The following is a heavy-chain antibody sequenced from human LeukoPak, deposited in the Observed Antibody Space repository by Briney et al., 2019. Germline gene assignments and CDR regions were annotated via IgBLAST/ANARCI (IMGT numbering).Heavy chain of an antibody. CDR3: ASPGIAARMFDY. V-gene: IGHV4-39*01. CDR1: GGSISSSSYY. D-gene: IGHD6-6*01. J-gene: IGHJ4*02. Sequence: PSENLSLTCTVSGGSISSSSYYWGWIRQPPGKGLEWIGSIYYSGSTYYNPSLKSRVTISVDTSKNQFSLKLSSVTAADTAVYYCASPGIAARMFDYWGQGTLVTVSS. CDR2: IYYSGST.